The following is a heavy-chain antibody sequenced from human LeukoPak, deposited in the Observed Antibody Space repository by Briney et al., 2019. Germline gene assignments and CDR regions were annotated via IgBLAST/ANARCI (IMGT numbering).Heavy chain of an antibody. CDR3: ARAPTTGGFDY. Sequence: SETLSLTCAVYGGSFSGYYWSWIRQPPGKGLEWIGEINHSGSTNYNPSLKSRVTISVDTSKSQFSLKLSSVTAADTAVYFCARAPTTGGFDYWGQGTLATVSS. V-gene: IGHV4-34*01. CDR1: GGSFSGYY. CDR2: INHSGST. J-gene: IGHJ4*02. D-gene: IGHD4-17*01.